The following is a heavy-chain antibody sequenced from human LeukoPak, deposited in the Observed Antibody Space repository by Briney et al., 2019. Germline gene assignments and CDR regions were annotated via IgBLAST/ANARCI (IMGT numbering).Heavy chain of an antibody. D-gene: IGHD1-26*01. CDR2: IYSTGDT. V-gene: IGHV4-4*08. CDR3: ARGARGSYSY. Sequence: SETLSLTCTVSGASINNYYWSWVRQPPLKGLEWLGYIYSTGDTSYNPSLKSRVTISVDTSKNQFSLNLSSVTAADTAVYYCARGARGSYSYWGQGTLVTVSS. CDR1: GASINNYY. J-gene: IGHJ4*02.